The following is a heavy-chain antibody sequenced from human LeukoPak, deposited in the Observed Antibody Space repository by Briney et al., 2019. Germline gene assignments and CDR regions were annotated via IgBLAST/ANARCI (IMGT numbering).Heavy chain of an antibody. CDR3: ARRAEYSTGYAFDI. CDR1: GGSISSNY. CDR2: IYTSGST. Sequence: SETLSLTCTVSGGSISSNYCSWIRQPPQKGLEWIGYIYTSGSTNYNPSLKSRVTISVDTSKNQFSLKLSSVSAADTAVYYCARRAEYSTGYAFDIWGQGTMVSVSS. V-gene: IGHV4-4*09. J-gene: IGHJ3*02. D-gene: IGHD6-13*01.